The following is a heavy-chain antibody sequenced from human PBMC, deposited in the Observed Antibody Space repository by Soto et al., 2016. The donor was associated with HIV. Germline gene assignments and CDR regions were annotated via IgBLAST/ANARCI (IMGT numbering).Heavy chain of an antibody. J-gene: IGHJ5*02. Sequence: EVHLVESGGGLVQPGRSLRLSCTASGFTFDDFAMHWVRLLPGKGLEWVSGISWNSRRVDYADSVKGRFTISRDNSRNTVHLQMNGLRLEDTAMYYCVKDSLPGIAAVGLHDHWGQGTLVTVSS. V-gene: IGHV3-9*01. CDR2: ISWNSRRV. CDR1: GFTFDDFA. CDR3: VKDSLPGIAAVGLHDH. D-gene: IGHD6-13*01.